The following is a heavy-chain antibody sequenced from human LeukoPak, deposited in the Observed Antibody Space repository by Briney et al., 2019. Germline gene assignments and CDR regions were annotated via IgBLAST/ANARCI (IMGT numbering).Heavy chain of an antibody. J-gene: IGHJ4*02. CDR1: GFTFSNHW. Sequence: PGGSLRLSCAASGFTFSNHWMHWVRRPPGKGLVWVSCINSDGSNTAYADSVKGRFTIYRDNAKNTLFLQMNSLRAEDTAVYYCTSDTVNTAVGIDYWGQGTLVTVSS. CDR3: TSDTVNTAVGIDY. D-gene: IGHD5-18*01. CDR2: INSDGSNT. V-gene: IGHV3-74*01.